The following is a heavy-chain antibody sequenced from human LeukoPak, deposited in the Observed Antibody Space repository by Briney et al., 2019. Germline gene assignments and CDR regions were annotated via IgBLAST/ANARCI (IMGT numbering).Heavy chain of an antibody. J-gene: IGHJ5*02. CDR2: ISSSSSTI. D-gene: IGHD1-26*01. V-gene: IGHV3-48*01. Sequence: SGGSLRLSCAASGFTFSSYSMNWVRQAPGKGLEWVSYISSSSSTIYYADSVKGRFTISRDNAKNSLYLQMNSLRAEDTAVYYCAREIGIVGATESWFDPWGQGTLVTVSS. CDR1: GFTFSSYS. CDR3: AREIGIVGATESWFDP.